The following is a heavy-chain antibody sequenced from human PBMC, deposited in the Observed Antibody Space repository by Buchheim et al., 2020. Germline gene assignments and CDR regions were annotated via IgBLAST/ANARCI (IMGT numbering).Heavy chain of an antibody. J-gene: IGHJ4*02. CDR3: ARGKGRDFDKWSAYYPPDY. CDR1: GFTFSSYA. D-gene: IGHD3-3*01. CDR2: ISVGGGST. Sequence: EVQLLESGGGLVQPGGSLRLSCAASGFTFSSYAMSWVRQAPGKGLEWVSGISVGGGSTYYADSVKGRFTISRDNSKNTLYLQMNSLRAEDTALYYCARGKGRDFDKWSAYYPPDYWGQGT. V-gene: IGHV3-23*01.